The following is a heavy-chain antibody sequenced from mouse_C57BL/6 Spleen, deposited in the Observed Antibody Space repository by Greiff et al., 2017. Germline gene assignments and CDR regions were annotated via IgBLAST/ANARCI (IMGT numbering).Heavy chain of an antibody. V-gene: IGHV1-54*01. CDR3: ARGYDYDYAMDD. CDR2: INPGSGGT. CDR1: GYAFTNYL. J-gene: IGHJ4*01. D-gene: IGHD2-4*01. Sequence: QVQLQQSGAELVRPGTSVKVSCKASGYAFTNYLIEWVKQRPGQGLEWIGVINPGSGGTNYNEKFKGKATLTADQYSSTAYMQLSSLTSEDSAVYFCARGYDYDYAMDDWGQGTSVTVSS.